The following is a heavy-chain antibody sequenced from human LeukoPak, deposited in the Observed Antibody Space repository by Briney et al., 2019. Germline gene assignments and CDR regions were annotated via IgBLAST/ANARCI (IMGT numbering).Heavy chain of an antibody. CDR1: GGSISSGGYY. CDR3: ARAYLPFNYFDY. V-gene: IGHV4-31*03. J-gene: IGHJ4*02. CDR2: IYYSGST. Sequence: SQTLSLTCTVSGGSISSGGYYWSWIRQHPGKGLEWIGYIYYSGSTSYNPSLKSRVTISVDTSKNQFSLKLSSVTAADTAVYYCARAYLPFNYFDYWGQGTLVTVSS.